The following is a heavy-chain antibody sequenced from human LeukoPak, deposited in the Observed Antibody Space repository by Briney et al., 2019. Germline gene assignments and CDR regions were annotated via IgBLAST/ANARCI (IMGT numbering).Heavy chain of an antibody. CDR1: GFTFSDYY. J-gene: IGHJ4*02. CDR3: ARDDAILTDLDG. Sequence: GGSLRLSCAVSGFTFSDYYMSWIRHAPGEGLEWVSYISSSSRYTNYADSVKGRYTISRDNAKNSLYLQMNTLMAEGTAVYYCARDDAILTDLDGWGQGTLVTVSS. V-gene: IGHV3-11*06. D-gene: IGHD3-9*01. CDR2: ISSSSRYT.